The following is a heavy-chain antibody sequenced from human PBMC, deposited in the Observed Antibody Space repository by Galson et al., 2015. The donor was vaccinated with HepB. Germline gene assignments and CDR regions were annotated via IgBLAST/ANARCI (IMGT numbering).Heavy chain of an antibody. J-gene: IGHJ5*02. CDR2: INAGNGNT. Sequence: SVKVSCKASGYTFTSYAMHWVRQAPGQRLEWMGWINAGNGNTKYSQKFQGRVTITRDTSASTAYMELSSLRSEDTAVYYCARGRIVGATMGGNWFDPWGQGTLVTVSS. CDR1: GYTFTSYA. D-gene: IGHD1-26*01. CDR3: ARGRIVGATMGGNWFDP. V-gene: IGHV1-3*01.